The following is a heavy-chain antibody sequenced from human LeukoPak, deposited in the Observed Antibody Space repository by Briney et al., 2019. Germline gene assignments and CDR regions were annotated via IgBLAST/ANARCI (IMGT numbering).Heavy chain of an antibody. CDR3: ARGWAGHDY. J-gene: IGHJ4*02. V-gene: IGHV3-30*01. CDR2: ISYDGSNK. Sequence: PGRSLRLSCAASGFTFSSYAMHWVRQAPGKGLEWVAVISYDGSNKYYADSVKGRFTISRDNSKNTLYLQMNSLRAEDTAVYYCARGWAGHDYRGQGTLVTVSS. CDR1: GFTFSSYA. D-gene: IGHD6-19*01.